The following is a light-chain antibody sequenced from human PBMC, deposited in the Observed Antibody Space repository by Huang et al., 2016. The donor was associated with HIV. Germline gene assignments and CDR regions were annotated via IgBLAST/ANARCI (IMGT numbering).Light chain of an antibody. CDR3: QQYYSSPFT. V-gene: IGKV4-1*01. CDR2: WAP. CDR1: QSILYSSTDKSY. Sequence: DIVMTQSPDSLAVSLGERATINCKSSQSILYSSTDKSYLAWYHQKPGQPPKLLIYWAPTRESGVPDRFSGSGSGTDFTLTISSLQAEDVAVYYCQQYYSSPFTFGPGTKVDIK. J-gene: IGKJ3*01.